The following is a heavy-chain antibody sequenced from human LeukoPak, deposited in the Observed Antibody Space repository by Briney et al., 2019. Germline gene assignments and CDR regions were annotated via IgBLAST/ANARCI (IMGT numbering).Heavy chain of an antibody. CDR2: ISSSSNPI. D-gene: IGHD6-13*01. CDR3: ARDPGLMRAAACGDY. J-gene: IGHJ4*02. V-gene: IGHV3-48*01. Sequence: GGSQRLSCAASGFIFSSDGMIWVRQAPGKGLEWISYISSSSNPIYYADSVKGRFTISRDNAKNSLYLQLSSLRAEDTAVYYCARDPGLMRAAACGDYWGQGTLVIVSS. CDR1: GFIFSSDG.